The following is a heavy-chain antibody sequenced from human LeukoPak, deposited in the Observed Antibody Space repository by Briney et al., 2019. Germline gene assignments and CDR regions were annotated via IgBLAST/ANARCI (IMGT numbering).Heavy chain of an antibody. CDR3: ARRRRRDYDSSGYYYDGGDAFDI. CDR1: GGSISSGSYY. J-gene: IGHJ3*02. V-gene: IGHV4-61*02. D-gene: IGHD3-22*01. Sequence: PSQTLSLTCTVSGGSISSGSYYWSWIRQPAGKGLEWIGRIYTSGSTNYNPSLKSRVTISVDTSKNQFSLKLSSVTAADTAVYYCARRRRRDYDSSGYYYDGGDAFDIWGQGTMVTVSS. CDR2: IYTSGST.